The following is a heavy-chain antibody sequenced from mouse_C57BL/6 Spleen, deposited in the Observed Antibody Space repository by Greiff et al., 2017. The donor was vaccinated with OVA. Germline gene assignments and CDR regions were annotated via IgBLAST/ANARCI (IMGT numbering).Heavy chain of an antibody. Sequence: VKLMESGAELVRPGASVTLSCKASGYTFTDYEMHWVKQTPVHGLEWIGAIDPETGGTAYNQKFKGKAILTADKSSSTAYMELRSLTSEDSAVYYCTRMGWGFDYWGQGTTLTVSS. J-gene: IGHJ2*01. CDR3: TRMGWGFDY. CDR1: GYTFTDYE. CDR2: IDPETGGT. V-gene: IGHV1-15*01. D-gene: IGHD3-3*01.